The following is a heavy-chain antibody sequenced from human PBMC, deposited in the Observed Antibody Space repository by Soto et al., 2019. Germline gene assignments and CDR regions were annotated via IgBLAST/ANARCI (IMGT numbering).Heavy chain of an antibody. CDR1: GFTFSSYA. J-gene: IGHJ6*02. D-gene: IGHD6-13*01. CDR2: ISYDGSNK. CDR3: AREHRLLYSSSWNYYYYGMDG. V-gene: IGHV3-30-3*01. Sequence: QVQLVESGGGVVQPGRSLRLSCAASGFTFSSYAMHWVRQAPGKGLEWVAVISYDGSNKYYADYVKGRFTISRDNSKNTLYLQMNSLRADDTAVYYWAREHRLLYSSSWNYYYYGMDGWGQGAKGTVSS.